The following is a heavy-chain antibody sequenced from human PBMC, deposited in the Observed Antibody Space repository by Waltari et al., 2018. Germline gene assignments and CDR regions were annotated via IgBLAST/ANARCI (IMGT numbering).Heavy chain of an antibody. D-gene: IGHD5-12*01. CDR2: IYYSGST. Sequence: QVQLQESGPGLVKPSQTLSLTCTVSGGSISSGGYYWSWIRQHPGKGLEWSGYIYYSGSTYYNPSLKSRVTISVDTSKNQFSLKLSSVTAADTAVYYCARPSTYDVDAFDIWGQGTMVTVSS. CDR1: GGSISSGGYY. CDR3: ARPSTYDVDAFDI. J-gene: IGHJ3*02. V-gene: IGHV4-31*03.